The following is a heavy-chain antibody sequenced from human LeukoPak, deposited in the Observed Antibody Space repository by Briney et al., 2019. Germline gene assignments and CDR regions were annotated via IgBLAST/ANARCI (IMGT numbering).Heavy chain of an antibody. CDR3: AKFDEYSVGVDY. V-gene: IGHV3-30*18. D-gene: IGHD2-15*01. CDR1: GFTFSSYG. J-gene: IGHJ4*02. CDR2: ISYDGSNK. Sequence: GGSLRLSCGASGFTFSSYGMHWVRQAPGKGLEWVAVISYDGSNKYYADSVKGRFTISRDNSKNTLYLQMNSLRAEDTALYYCAKFDEYSVGVDYWGQGTLVTVSS.